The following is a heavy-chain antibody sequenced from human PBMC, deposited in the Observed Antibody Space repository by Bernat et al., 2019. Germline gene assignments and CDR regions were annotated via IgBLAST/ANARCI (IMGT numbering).Heavy chain of an antibody. CDR3: ARDFPFHSRGWNYHYYMDV. V-gene: IGHV3-11*01. CDR2: ISSSGSTM. D-gene: IGHD6-19*01. J-gene: IGHJ6*03. CDR1: GFTFSDYY. Sequence: QVQLVESGGGLVKPGGSLRLSCAASGFTFSDYYMSWIRQAPGKGLEWVSYISSSGSTMNYADSVKGRFTISRDNTKNSLYLQMNTLRAEDTAVYYCARDFPFHSRGWNYHYYMDVWGEGTAVTVSS.